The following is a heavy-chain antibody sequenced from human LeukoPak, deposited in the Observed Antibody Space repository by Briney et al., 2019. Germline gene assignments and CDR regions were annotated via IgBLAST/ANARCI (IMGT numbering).Heavy chain of an antibody. V-gene: IGHV3-7*01. CDR2: IKQDGSEK. J-gene: IGHJ4*02. CDR1: GFTFSSYW. Sequence: GGSLRLSCAASGFTFSSYWMSWVRQAPGKGLEWVANIKQDGSEKYYVDSVKGRFTISRDNAKNSLYLQMNSLRAEDTAVYYCAREGLSGSYTLFDYWGQGTLVTVSS. D-gene: IGHD1-26*01. CDR3: AREGLSGSYTLFDY.